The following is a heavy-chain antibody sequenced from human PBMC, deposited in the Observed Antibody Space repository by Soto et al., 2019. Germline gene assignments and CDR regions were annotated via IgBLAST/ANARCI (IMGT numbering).Heavy chain of an antibody. V-gene: IGHV4-39*01. CDR3: ASQPLGYCSSTSCYVLYYFDY. J-gene: IGHJ4*02. Sequence: QLQLQESGPGLVKPSETLSLTCTVSGGSISSSSYYWGWIRQPPGKGLEWIGSIYYSGSTYYNPSLKSRVTISVDTSKNQFSLKLSSVTAADTAVYYCASQPLGYCSSTSCYVLYYFDYWGQGTLVTVSS. CDR2: IYYSGST. CDR1: GGSISSSSYY. D-gene: IGHD2-2*01.